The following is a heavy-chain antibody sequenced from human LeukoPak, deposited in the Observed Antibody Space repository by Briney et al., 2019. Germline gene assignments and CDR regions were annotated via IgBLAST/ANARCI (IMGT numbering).Heavy chain of an antibody. V-gene: IGHV5-51*01. CDR1: GYSFTNYW. Sequence: GESLQISSKGSGYSFTNYWIGWARPMPGKGLEWMGIVYPGDSDTRYSPSFQGQVTISAYKCISTAYLHWGSMNASDTAMYYRASSTGGDYYMDVWGKGTTVTVS. J-gene: IGHJ6*03. CDR3: ASSTGGDYYMDV. CDR2: VYPGDSDT. D-gene: IGHD3-10*01.